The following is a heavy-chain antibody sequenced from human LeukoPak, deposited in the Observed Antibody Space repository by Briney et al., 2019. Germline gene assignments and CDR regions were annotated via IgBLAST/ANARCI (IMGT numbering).Heavy chain of an antibody. CDR2: VYSGGDT. Sequence: GGSLRLSCAASGFTVSSNYMTWIRQAPGERLEWVSIVYSGGDTYYADSVKGRFTMSRDNPKNMLYLQMNSLRAEDTAVYYCARVEIPWSFDYWGQGTLVTVSS. CDR1: GFTVSSNY. CDR3: ARVEIPWSFDY. D-gene: IGHD2-21*01. J-gene: IGHJ4*02. V-gene: IGHV3-53*01.